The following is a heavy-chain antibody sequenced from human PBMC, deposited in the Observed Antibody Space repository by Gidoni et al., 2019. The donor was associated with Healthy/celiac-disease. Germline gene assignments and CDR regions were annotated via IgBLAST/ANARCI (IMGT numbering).Heavy chain of an antibody. Sequence: QVQLQQWGAGLLKPSETLSLTCAVYGGSFSGYYWSWIRQPPGKGLEWIGEINHSGSTNYNPSLKSRVTISVDTSKNQFSLKLSSVTAADTAVYYCARRIEPAVGERRDLSIAVDFDYWGQGTLVTVSS. CDR1: GGSFSGYY. CDR2: INHSGST. CDR3: ARRIEPAVGERRDLSIAVDFDY. D-gene: IGHD6-19*01. J-gene: IGHJ4*02. V-gene: IGHV4-34*01.